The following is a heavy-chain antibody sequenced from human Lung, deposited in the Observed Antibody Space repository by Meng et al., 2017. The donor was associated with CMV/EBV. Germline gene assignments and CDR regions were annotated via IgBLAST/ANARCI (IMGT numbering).Heavy chain of an antibody. CDR2: ISSSSSHI. CDR1: GFPFERYG. D-gene: IGHD3-3*01. Sequence: GXXRLSCAASGFPFERYGINWVRQAPGQGLEWVSSISSSSSHIHYADSVKGRFTISRDYATNSVFLQMNTLRVDDTALYYCARDQGLVFGEVIPYFDYWGQGXPVTVSS. J-gene: IGHJ4*02. V-gene: IGHV3-21*01. CDR3: ARDQGLVFGEVIPYFDY.